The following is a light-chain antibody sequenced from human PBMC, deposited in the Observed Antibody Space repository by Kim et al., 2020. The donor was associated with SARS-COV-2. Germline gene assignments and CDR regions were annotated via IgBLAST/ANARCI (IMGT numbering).Light chain of an antibody. CDR3: QQYGISPRT. CDR1: QGVSSSY. Sequence: PGERATIACRASQGVSSSYLAWYQQKPGQAPRLLIYGASYRATGIPDRFSGSGSGTDFTLTISGLEPEDFAVYYCQQYGISPRTFGQGTKVDIK. J-gene: IGKJ1*01. CDR2: GAS. V-gene: IGKV3-20*01.